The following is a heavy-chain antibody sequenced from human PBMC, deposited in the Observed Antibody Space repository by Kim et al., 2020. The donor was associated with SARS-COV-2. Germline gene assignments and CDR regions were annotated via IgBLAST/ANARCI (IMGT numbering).Heavy chain of an antibody. V-gene: IGHV4-59*01. J-gene: IGHJ4*02. D-gene: IGHD5-18*01. CDR1: GVSISRYY. CDR2: IYYSGTT. Sequence: SETLSLTCTVSGVSISRYYWSWIRQPPGKGLEWIGYIYYSGTTNYNPSLKSRVTMSLDTSKSQFSLKLSSVTAADTAVYFCAGGYNYGDYWGQGTLVTVSS. CDR3: AGGYNYGDY.